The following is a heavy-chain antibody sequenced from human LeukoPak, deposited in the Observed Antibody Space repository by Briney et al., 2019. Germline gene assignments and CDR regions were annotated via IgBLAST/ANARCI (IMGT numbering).Heavy chain of an antibody. CDR2: IIPILGIA. Sequence: GASVKVSCKASGYTFTGYYMHWVRQAPGQGLEWMGRIIPILGIANYAQKFQGRVTITADKSTSTAYMELSSLRSEDTAVYYCAREAPGYYDSSGYHHFDYWGQGTLVTVSS. CDR3: AREAPGYYDSSGYHHFDY. J-gene: IGHJ4*02. V-gene: IGHV1-69*04. CDR1: GYTFTGYY. D-gene: IGHD3-22*01.